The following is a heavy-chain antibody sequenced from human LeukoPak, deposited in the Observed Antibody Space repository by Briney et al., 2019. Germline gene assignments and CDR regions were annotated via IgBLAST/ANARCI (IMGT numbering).Heavy chain of an antibody. CDR2: IYYSGST. J-gene: IGHJ5*02. D-gene: IGHD3-10*01. V-gene: IGHV4-39*01. CDR1: GGSISSSSSY. Sequence: PSETLSLTCTVSGGSISSSSSYWGWIRQPPGKGLEWIVSIYYSGSTYYNPSLKSRVTISVDTSKNQFSLKLSSVTAADTAVYYCARQGHSGGSADWFDPWGQGTLVTVSS. CDR3: ARQGHSGGSADWFDP.